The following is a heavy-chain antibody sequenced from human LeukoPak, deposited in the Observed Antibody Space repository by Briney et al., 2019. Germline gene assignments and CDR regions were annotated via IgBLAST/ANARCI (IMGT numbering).Heavy chain of an antibody. D-gene: IGHD1-14*01. CDR3: ARNQHRSRDI. CDR1: GFTFSDFW. J-gene: IGHJ4*02. CDR2: INKDGSDK. V-gene: IGHV3-7*01. Sequence: DPGGALRLCCAASGFTFSDFWVEWFRQAPGKGLEWVANINKDGSDKYYMDSVTGRFSISRDNAKNSLSLQMNSLRVDDTAVYYCARNQHRSRDIWGQGILVTVSS.